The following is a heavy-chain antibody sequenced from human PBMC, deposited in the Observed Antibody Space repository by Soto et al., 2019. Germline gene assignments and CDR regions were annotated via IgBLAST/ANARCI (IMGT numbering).Heavy chain of an antibody. Sequence: EVQLVESGGGLVQPGGSLRLSCAASGLTFSSYWMHWVRQVPGKGLVWVSRVNSDGSFTTYADSVKGRFTISRDNAKNTLYLQMNRLRAEDTALYYCVRETPRVDHYYLYIDGWGKGTTVTVSS. CDR3: VRETPRVDHYYLYIDG. J-gene: IGHJ6*03. D-gene: IGHD5-12*01. V-gene: IGHV3-74*01. CDR2: VNSDGSFT. CDR1: GLTFSSYW.